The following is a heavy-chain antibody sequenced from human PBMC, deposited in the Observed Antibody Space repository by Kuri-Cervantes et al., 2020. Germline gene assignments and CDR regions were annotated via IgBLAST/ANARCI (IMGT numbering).Heavy chain of an antibody. CDR3: ARSHLRGGMDV. CDR1: GFTFDDYG. CDR2: INWNGGST. V-gene: IGHV3-20*01. Sequence: GESLKISCAASGFTFDDYGMSWVRQAPGKGLEWVSGINWNGGSTGYADSVKGRSTISRDNAKNSLYLQMNSLRAEDTALYHCARSHLRGGMDVWGQGTTVTVSS. J-gene: IGHJ6*02.